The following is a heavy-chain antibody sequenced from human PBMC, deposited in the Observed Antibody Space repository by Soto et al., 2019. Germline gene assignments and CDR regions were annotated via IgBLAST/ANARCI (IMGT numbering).Heavy chain of an antibody. D-gene: IGHD3-10*01. Sequence: ASVKVSCKASGYTFTSYDINWVRQATGQGLEWMGWMNPNSGNTGYAQKFQGRVTMTRNTSISTAYMELSSLRSEDTAVYYCARGIRGVPSPHFDYWGQGTLVTVSS. J-gene: IGHJ4*02. CDR2: MNPNSGNT. V-gene: IGHV1-8*02. CDR1: GYTFTSYD. CDR3: ARGIRGVPSPHFDY.